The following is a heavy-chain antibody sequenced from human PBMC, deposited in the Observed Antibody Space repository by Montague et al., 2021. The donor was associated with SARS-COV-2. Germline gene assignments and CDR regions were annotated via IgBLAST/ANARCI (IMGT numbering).Heavy chain of an antibody. CDR3: ARGSGWMGNAFDI. Sequence: SETLSLTCTVSGGSISSYYWSWIRQPPGKGLEWIGYIYYSGSTSYNPSLKSRVTISVDTSKSQFSLKLSSVTAADTAVYYCARGSGWMGNAFDIWGQGTMVTVSS. CDR2: IYYSGST. J-gene: IGHJ3*02. D-gene: IGHD6-19*01. CDR1: GGSISSYY. V-gene: IGHV4-59*01.